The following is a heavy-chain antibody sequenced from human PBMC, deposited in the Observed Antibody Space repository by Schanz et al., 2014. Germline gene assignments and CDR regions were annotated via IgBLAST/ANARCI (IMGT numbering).Heavy chain of an antibody. V-gene: IGHV3-23*01. J-gene: IGHJ4*02. D-gene: IGHD3-10*01. Sequence: EVQLLESGGGLVQPGGSLRLSCAASGFTFSSYSMNWLRQAPGKGLEWVSVIGVDGTTTYYADSVKGRFTISRDNSKNTLYLQMNSLSPEDTAVYYCAKYRGYYRVSGSYRELEYWGQGTLVTVSS. CDR2: IGVDGTTT. CDR3: AKYRGYYRVSGSYRELEY. CDR1: GFTFSSYS.